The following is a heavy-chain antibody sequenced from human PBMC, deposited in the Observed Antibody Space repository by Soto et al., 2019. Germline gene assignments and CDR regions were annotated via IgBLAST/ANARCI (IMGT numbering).Heavy chain of an antibody. D-gene: IGHD3-22*01. CDR2: ISYDGSNK. CDR3: AKDDEAYYYDSSGYAYDY. Sequence: QVQLVESGGGVVQPGRSLRLSCAASGFTFSSYGMHWVRQAPGKGLEWVAVISYDGSNKYYADSVKGRFTISRDNPKNTLYLQMNSLRAEDTAVYYCAKDDEAYYYDSSGYAYDYWGQGTLVTVSS. J-gene: IGHJ4*02. CDR1: GFTFSSYG. V-gene: IGHV3-30*18.